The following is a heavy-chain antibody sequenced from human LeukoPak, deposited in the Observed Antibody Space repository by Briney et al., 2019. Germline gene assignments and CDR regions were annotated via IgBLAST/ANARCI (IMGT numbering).Heavy chain of an antibody. D-gene: IGHD6-13*01. CDR2: IYYSGST. CDR1: GGSISSYY. J-gene: IGHJ6*03. Sequence: SETLSLTCTVSGGSISSYYWSWIRQPPGKGLEWIGYIYYSGSTNYNPSLKSRVTISVDTSKNQFSLKLSSVTAADTAEYYCARLSLYSSSWYPYYMDVWGKGTTVTVSS. CDR3: ARLSLYSSSWYPYYMDV. V-gene: IGHV4-59*01.